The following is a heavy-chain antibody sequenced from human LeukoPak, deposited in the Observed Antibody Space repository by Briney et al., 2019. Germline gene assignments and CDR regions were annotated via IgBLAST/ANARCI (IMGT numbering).Heavy chain of an antibody. CDR2: IIPIFGTA. Sequence: SVKVSCKASGGTFSSYAISWVRQAPGQGLEWMGGIIPIFGTANYAQKFQGRVTITADESTSTAYMELSSLRSEDTAVYYCARDGREGSCSSTSCAEGFDYWGQGTLVTVSS. CDR3: ARDGREGSCSSTSCAEGFDY. CDR1: GGTFSSYA. J-gene: IGHJ4*02. D-gene: IGHD2-2*01. V-gene: IGHV1-69*01.